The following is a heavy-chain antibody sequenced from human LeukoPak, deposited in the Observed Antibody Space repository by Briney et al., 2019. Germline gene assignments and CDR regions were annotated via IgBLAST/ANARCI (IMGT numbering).Heavy chain of an antibody. CDR3: ARDINGYYYDSHGYYPTDL. CDR2: ISVYDGNT. J-gene: IGHJ5*02. CDR1: GYIFTSYG. D-gene: IGHD3-22*01. Sequence: GASVTVSFKASGYIFTSYGSSGVRQATGKGLEWMGWISVYDGNTNYPQRLRGRATMTTKRSKKTPYMELRSLRSDDTDVYYCARDINGYYYDSHGYYPTDLWGQGTLVTVSS. V-gene: IGHV1-18*01.